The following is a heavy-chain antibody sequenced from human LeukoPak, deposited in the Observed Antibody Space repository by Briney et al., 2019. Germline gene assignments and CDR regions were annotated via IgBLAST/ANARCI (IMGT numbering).Heavy chain of an antibody. V-gene: IGHV4-34*01. CDR2: ITHCGYT. J-gene: IGHJ4*02. CDR3: TRMTAGHDY. CDR1: GVSFDVYY. D-gene: IGHD2-21*02. Sequence: PSETLSLTCAVSGVSFDVYYWSWVRQPPGKGLEWMGEITHCGYTNDNPSRKTRVTLSSDTSRKQFSLNLRSVTVADTGIYYWTRMTAGHDYWGQGTLVTVSS.